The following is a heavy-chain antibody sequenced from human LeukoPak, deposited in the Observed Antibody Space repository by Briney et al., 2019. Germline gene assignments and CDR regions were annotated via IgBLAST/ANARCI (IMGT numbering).Heavy chain of an antibody. D-gene: IGHD1-26*01. CDR1: GYTFTSYD. CDR2: MNPNSGNT. Sequence: ASVRVSCKASGYTFTSYDINWVRQAPGQGLEWMGWMNPNSGNTGYAQKFQGRVTITRNTSISTAYMELSSLRSEDTAVYYCAAGKVGAANFDYWGRGTLVTVSS. J-gene: IGHJ4*02. V-gene: IGHV1-8*03. CDR3: AAGKVGAANFDY.